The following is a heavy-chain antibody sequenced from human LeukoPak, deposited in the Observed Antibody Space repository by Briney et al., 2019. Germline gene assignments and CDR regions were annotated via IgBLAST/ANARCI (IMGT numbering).Heavy chain of an antibody. CDR1: GASISSSSYY. J-gene: IGHJ1*01. CDR2: IYYSGST. Sequence: SETLSLTCSVSGASISSSSYYWSWLRQPPGKGLEWIGYIYYSGSTNYNPSLKSRVTISVDTSKNQFSLKLSSVTAADTAVYYCAGRDVRFFDWFQHWGQGTLVSVSS. D-gene: IGHD3-9*01. CDR3: AGRDVRFFDWFQH. V-gene: IGHV4-61*01.